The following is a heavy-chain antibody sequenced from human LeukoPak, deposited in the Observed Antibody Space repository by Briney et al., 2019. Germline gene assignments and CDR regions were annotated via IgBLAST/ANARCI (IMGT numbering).Heavy chain of an antibody. V-gene: IGHV1-69*06. Sequence: GASVKVSCKASGGTFSSYAISWVRQAPGQGLEWMGGIIPIFGTANYAQKFQGRVTITADKSTSTAYMELSSLRSEDTAVYYCAREFSGYSSVAWGQGTLVTVSS. J-gene: IGHJ5*02. CDR2: IIPIFGTA. CDR1: GGTFSSYA. D-gene: IGHD6-19*01. CDR3: AREFSGYSSVA.